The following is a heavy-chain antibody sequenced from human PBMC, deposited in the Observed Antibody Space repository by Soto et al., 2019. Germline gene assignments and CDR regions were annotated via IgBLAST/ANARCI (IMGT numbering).Heavy chain of an antibody. Sequence: PSETLSLTCTVSGGSISSGGYYWSWIRQHPGKGLEWIGYIYYSGSTYYNPSLKSRVTISVDTSKNQFSLKLSSVTAADTAVYYCGRYSQLWLSSPIPSGFNPCGQATLVTLSS. CDR2: IYYSGST. CDR1: GGSISSGGYY. CDR3: GRYSQLWLSSPIPSGFNP. J-gene: IGHJ5*02. D-gene: IGHD5-18*01. V-gene: IGHV4-31*03.